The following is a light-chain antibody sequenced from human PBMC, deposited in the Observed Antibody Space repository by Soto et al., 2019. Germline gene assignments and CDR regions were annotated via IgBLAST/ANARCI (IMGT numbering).Light chain of an antibody. CDR1: RSNIGAAYD. J-gene: IGLJ2*01. Sequence: QSVLSQPPSVSGAPGQRVTISCTGSRSNIGAAYDVHWYQQIPGTAPKLLIYANSNRPSGVPDRFSGSKSGTSASLVITGLKAEDEADYYCQSYDSSLSGSVFGGGTKLTVL. CDR3: QSYDSSLSGSV. CDR2: ANS. V-gene: IGLV1-40*01.